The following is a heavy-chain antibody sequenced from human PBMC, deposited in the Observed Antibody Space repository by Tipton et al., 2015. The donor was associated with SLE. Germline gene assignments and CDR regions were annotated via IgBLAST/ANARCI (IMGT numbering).Heavy chain of an antibody. CDR1: GFTFTNAW. Sequence: SLRLSCTVSGFTFTNAWMSWVRQAPGKGLEWVGRIKSKAGGGTTDYVAPVKGRFTTSRDDSKNTLYLQMNSLKTEDTAVYYCIPRGYSGYWGQGTLVTVSS. V-gene: IGHV3-15*01. J-gene: IGHJ4*02. CDR2: IKSKAGGGTT. CDR3: IPRGYSGY. D-gene: IGHD5-12*01.